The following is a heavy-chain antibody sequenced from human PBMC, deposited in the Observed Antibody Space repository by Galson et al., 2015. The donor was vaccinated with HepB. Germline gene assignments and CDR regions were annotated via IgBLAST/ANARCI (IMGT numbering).Heavy chain of an antibody. Sequence: SLRLSCAASGFPVDGYAMHWVRQAPGKGLEWVSGISCGSGSMGYADSVSGRITICRDNAKNSLYLQMNRLSAEDTALYYCAKDMVPGGVIVTYGVFFDYWGQGTLVTVSS. D-gene: IGHD3-16*02. J-gene: IGHJ4*02. CDR2: ISCGSGSM. CDR3: AKDMVPGGVIVTYGVFFDY. V-gene: IGHV3-9*01. CDR1: GFPVDGYA.